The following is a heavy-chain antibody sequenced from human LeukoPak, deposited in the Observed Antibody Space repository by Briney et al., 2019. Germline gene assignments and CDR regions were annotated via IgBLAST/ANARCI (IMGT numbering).Heavy chain of an antibody. Sequence: PGGSLRLSCAASGFTFSSYWMSWVRQAPGKGLEWVANMKQDGSEKYYVDSVKGRFTISRDNAKNSLYLQMNSLRAEDTAVYYCARDQTYYYDSSGYHDYWGQGTLVTVSS. J-gene: IGHJ4*02. V-gene: IGHV3-7*03. CDR3: ARDQTYYYDSSGYHDY. CDR1: GFTFSSYW. D-gene: IGHD3-22*01. CDR2: MKQDGSEK.